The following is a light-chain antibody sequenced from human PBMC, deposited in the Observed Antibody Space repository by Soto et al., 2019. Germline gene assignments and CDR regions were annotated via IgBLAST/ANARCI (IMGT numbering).Light chain of an antibody. CDR3: QKYNSAPRT. CDR1: QGISNY. Sequence: DIRMTQSPFSLSASVGDRVTITCRASQGISNYLAWYQQRPGKVPKLLIYAASTLQSGVPSRFSGSGSGTDFTLTISSLQPEDVATYYCQKYNSAPRTFGQGTRVEIK. J-gene: IGKJ1*01. V-gene: IGKV1-27*01. CDR2: AAS.